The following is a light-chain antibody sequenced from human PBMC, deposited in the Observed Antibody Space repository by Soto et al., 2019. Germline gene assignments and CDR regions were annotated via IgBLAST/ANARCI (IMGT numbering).Light chain of an antibody. J-gene: IGKJ1*01. CDR3: QQYGSSGT. V-gene: IGKV3-20*01. Sequence: EIVMTQSPATPSVSPGERAPLSCRASQSVSSYLLWYQQKPGQAPRLLIYGASNRATGIPDRFSGSGSGTDFTLTISRLEPEDFAVYYCQQYGSSGTFGQGTKVDIK. CDR1: QSVSSY. CDR2: GAS.